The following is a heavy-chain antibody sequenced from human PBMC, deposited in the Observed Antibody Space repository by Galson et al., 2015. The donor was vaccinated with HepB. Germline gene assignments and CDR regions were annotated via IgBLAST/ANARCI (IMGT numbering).Heavy chain of an antibody. CDR1: GFTFSGYR. J-gene: IGHJ4*02. CDR3: AKSANYYESRNYYLLDY. D-gene: IGHD3-22*01. CDR2: ISGTGGST. Sequence: SLRLSCAASGFTFSGYRMSWVRQAPGKGLEWVSSISGTGGSTYYADSVKGRFTISRDNSRNTLDLQMNSLRAEDTALYYCAKSANYYESRNYYLLDYWGQGTLVTVSS. V-gene: IGHV3-23*01.